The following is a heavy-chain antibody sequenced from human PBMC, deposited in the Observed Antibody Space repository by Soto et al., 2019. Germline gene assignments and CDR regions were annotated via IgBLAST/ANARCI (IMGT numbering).Heavy chain of an antibody. V-gene: IGHV1-69*06. CDR3: ARQSRYYDSSGYPNPTAWFDP. Sequence: SVKVSCKASGGTFSSYAISWVRQAPGLGLEWMGGIIPIFGTANYAQKFQGRVTITADKSTSTAYMELSSLRSEDTAVYYCARQSRYYDSSGYPNPTAWFDPWGQGTLVTVSS. CDR1: GGTFSSYA. D-gene: IGHD3-22*01. J-gene: IGHJ5*02. CDR2: IIPIFGTA.